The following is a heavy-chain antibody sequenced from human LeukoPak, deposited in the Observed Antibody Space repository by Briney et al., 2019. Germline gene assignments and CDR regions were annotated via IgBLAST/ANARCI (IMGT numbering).Heavy chain of an antibody. CDR1: GYTFTSYA. Sequence: ASVKVSCKASGYTFTSYAMHWVRQAPGQRLEWMGWINAGNGNTKYSQKFQGRVTITRDTSASTAYMELSSLRSEDTAVYYCARAVGSSSWFDPWGQGTLVTVSS. V-gene: IGHV1-3*01. CDR2: INAGNGNT. CDR3: ARAVGSSSWFDP. J-gene: IGHJ5*02. D-gene: IGHD6-13*01.